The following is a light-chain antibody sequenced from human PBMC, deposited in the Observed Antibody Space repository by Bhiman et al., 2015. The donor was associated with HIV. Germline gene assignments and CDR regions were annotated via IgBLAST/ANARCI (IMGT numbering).Light chain of an antibody. J-gene: IGLJ2*01. Sequence: SSELTQDPAVSVALGQTVRITCQGASLRTYYASWYQQKPGQAPVLVIYGKNNRPSGIPDRFSGSSSGNTASLTITGAQAEDEADYYCHSRDSSGNHPYVVFGGGTKLTVL. V-gene: IGLV3-19*01. CDR3: HSRDSSGNHPYVV. CDR1: SLRTYY. CDR2: GKN.